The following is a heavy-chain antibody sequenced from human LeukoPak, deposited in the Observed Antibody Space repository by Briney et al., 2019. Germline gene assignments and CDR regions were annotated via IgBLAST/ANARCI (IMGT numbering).Heavy chain of an antibody. CDR1: GGSISSYY. J-gene: IGHJ4*02. V-gene: IGHV4-4*07. CDR3: ARSPTKRVTEDY. D-gene: IGHD5-18*01. Sequence: SETLSLTCTVSGGSISSYYLSWIRQPAGKGLEWIGRIYSRGTTYNPSLKSRVTMSADTSRNHVSLTLNSVTAADTAVYYCARSPTKRVTEDYWGQGTLVTVSS. CDR2: IYSRGT.